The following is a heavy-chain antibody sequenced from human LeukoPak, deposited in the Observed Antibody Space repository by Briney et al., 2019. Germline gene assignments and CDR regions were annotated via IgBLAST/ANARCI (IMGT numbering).Heavy chain of an antibody. V-gene: IGHV4-34*01. CDR2: INHSGST. Sequence: PSETLSLTCAVYGGSFSGYYWSWIRQPPGKGLEWIGEINHSGSTNYNPSLKSRVTIPVDTSKNQFSLKLSSVTAADTAVYYCARAYGRTGSYFDYWGQGTLVTVSS. CDR1: GGSFSGYY. D-gene: IGHD3-10*02. CDR3: ARAYGRTGSYFDY. J-gene: IGHJ4*02.